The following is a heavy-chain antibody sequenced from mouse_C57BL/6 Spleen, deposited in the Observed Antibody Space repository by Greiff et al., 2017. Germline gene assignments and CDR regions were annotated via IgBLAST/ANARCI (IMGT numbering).Heavy chain of an antibody. CDR1: GYTFTSYW. V-gene: IGHV1-64*01. J-gene: IGHJ2*01. Sequence: QVQLQQPGAELVKPGASVKLSCKASGYTFTSYWMHWVKQRPGQGLEWIGMFHPNSGSTNYNEKFKSKATLTVDKSSSTAYMQLSSLTSEDSAVYYCARVGLYSNNFDYWGQGTTLTVSS. D-gene: IGHD2-5*01. CDR2: FHPNSGST. CDR3: ARVGLYSNNFDY.